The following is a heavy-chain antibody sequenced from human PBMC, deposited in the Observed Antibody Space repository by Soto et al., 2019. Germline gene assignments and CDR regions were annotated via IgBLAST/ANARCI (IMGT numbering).Heavy chain of an antibody. CDR3: ARGDSSGSTSYYYYVMDV. J-gene: IGHJ6*02. D-gene: IGHD6-19*01. CDR2: IIPIFGTA. Sequence: SEKVSCKASGGTFSSYAISWVRQAPGQGLEWMGGIIPIFGTANYAQKFQGRVTTTADKSTSTAYMELSSLRSEDTAVYYCARGDSSGSTSYYYYVMDVWG. CDR1: GGTFSSYA. V-gene: IGHV1-69*06.